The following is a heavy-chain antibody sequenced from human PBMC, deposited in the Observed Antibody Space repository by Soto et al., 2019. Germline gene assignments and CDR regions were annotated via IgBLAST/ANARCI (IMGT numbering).Heavy chain of an antibody. Sequence: PGGSLRLSCAASGITLSSYAMSWVRQAPGKGLEWVSAISGSGDGTYYADSVKGRFTISRDNSKNTLYLQMNSLRAEDTAVYYCATLPCLVNNDLCYNVFDLWGQGAMVTVSS. CDR3: ATLPCLVNNDLCYNVFDL. D-gene: IGHD3-10*01. V-gene: IGHV3-23*01. CDR2: ISGSGDGT. CDR1: GITLSSYA. J-gene: IGHJ3*01.